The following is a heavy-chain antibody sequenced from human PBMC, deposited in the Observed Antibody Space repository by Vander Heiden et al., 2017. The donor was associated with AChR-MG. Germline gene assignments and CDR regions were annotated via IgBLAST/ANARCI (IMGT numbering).Heavy chain of an antibody. Sequence: QVQLVPSGAELKNPAASVKISCRAFGYTFNTYTLHLMPQAPAQRLERKGWINPGNGDTKYLQKFQDRVAFTSDTAASTASMVLSRLRFDDTAVYYCARGFSSDRVHLQVWGHGTLVPVS. CDR2: INPGNGDT. V-gene: IGHV1-3*01. CDR3: ARGFSSDRVHLQV. D-gene: IGHD6-19*01. CDR1: GYTFNTYT. J-gene: IGHJ1*01.